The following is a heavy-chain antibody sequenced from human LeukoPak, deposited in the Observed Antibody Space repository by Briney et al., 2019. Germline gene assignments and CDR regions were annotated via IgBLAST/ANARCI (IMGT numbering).Heavy chain of an antibody. D-gene: IGHD1-1*01. CDR2: MNPNSGNT. CDR3: ARVGKYKNRRTFDY. J-gene: IGHJ4*02. V-gene: IGHV1-8*01. CDR1: GYTFTSYD. Sequence: GAAVKVSCKASGYTFTSYDIDWVRQATGQGLEWIGWMNPNSGNTGYAQKVQGRVTMTRNTSISTAYMELSSLRSEDTAMYYCARVGKYKNRRTFDYWGQGTLVTVSS.